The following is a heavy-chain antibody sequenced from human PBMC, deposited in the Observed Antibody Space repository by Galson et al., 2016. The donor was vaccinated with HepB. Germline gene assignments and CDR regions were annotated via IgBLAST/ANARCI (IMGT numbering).Heavy chain of an antibody. CDR1: GFTFDDYA. CDR2: ISWNSGTI. Sequence: LRLSCAASGFTFDDYAMHWVRQAPGKGLEWVSGISWNSGTIGYADSVKGRFTISRDNAKNSLYLQMNSLRAEDTAFYYCAKDMVWGSGSYAGFDHWGQGTLVTVSS. J-gene: IGHJ4*02. D-gene: IGHD3-10*01. CDR3: AKDMVWGSGSYAGFDH. V-gene: IGHV3-9*01.